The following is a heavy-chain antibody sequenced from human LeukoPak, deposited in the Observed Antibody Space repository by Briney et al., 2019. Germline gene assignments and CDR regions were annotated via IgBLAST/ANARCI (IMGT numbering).Heavy chain of an antibody. J-gene: IGHJ4*02. CDR1: GYTFTGYY. D-gene: IGHD3-10*01. Sequence: ASVKVSCKASGYTFTGYYMHWVRQAPGQGLEWMGWINPNSGGTNYAQKFQGRVTMTRDTSISTAYMELRRLRSDATAVYYCARDTPLVLLWFGELSEPFDYWGQGTLFTASS. V-gene: IGHV1-2*02. CDR2: INPNSGGT. CDR3: ARDTPLVLLWFGELSEPFDY.